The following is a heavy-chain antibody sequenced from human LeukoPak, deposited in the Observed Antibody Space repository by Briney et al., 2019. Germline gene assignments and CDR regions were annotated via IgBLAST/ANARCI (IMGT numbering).Heavy chain of an antibody. CDR3: ATSLDTAGGPY. V-gene: IGHV3-7*01. CDR1: GFTFTTYW. CDR2: IRQDGGAT. D-gene: IGHD5-18*01. J-gene: IGHJ4*02. Sequence: PGGSLRLSCAASGFTFTTYWMTWARQAPGKGLEWLANIRQDGGATYYADSVKGRFTISRDNAKNSLYLQMHSLRADDTAVYYCATSLDTAGGPYWGQGTLVTVSS.